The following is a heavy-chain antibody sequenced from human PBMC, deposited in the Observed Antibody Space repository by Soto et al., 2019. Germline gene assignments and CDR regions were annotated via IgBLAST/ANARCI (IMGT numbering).Heavy chain of an antibody. CDR1: GYTFTSYG. Sequence: QVQLVQSGAEVKKPGASVKVSCKASGYTFTSYGISWVRQAPGQGLEWMGWISAYNGNTNYAQKLQGRVTMTSDTSTSTSYMELRSLRSDDTAVYYCARDGDQLPSPLPFDYWGQGTLVTVSS. D-gene: IGHD2-2*01. V-gene: IGHV1-18*01. J-gene: IGHJ4*02. CDR3: ARDGDQLPSPLPFDY. CDR2: ISAYNGNT.